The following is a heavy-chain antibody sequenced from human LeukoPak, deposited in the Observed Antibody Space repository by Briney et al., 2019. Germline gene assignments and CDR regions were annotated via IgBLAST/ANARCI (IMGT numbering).Heavy chain of an antibody. CDR3: ARTYYYDSSGYYPFDY. J-gene: IGHJ4*02. CDR1: GFTVSGNY. D-gene: IGHD3-22*01. CDR2: IYSGGST. V-gene: IGHV3-53*01. Sequence: PGGSLRLSCAASGFTVSGNYMSWVRQAPGKGLEWVSVIYSGGSTYYADSVKGRFTISRDKSNNTLYLQMNSLRAEDTAVYYCARTYYYDSSGYYPFDYWGQGTVVTVSS.